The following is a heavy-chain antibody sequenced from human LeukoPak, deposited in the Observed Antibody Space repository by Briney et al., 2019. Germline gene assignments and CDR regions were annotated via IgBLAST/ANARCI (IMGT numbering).Heavy chain of an antibody. CDR3: AKERPHGMDV. J-gene: IGHJ6*02. CDR2: ITSTSTYI. D-gene: IGHD6-6*01. V-gene: IGHV3-21*01. Sequence: GGSLRLSCAASGFTFSSYNMNWVRQAPGKGLEWVSTITSTSTYIAYADSVKGRFTISRDNADNSLYLQMSGLRDDDTAVYYCAKERPHGMDVWGQGTSVTVSS. CDR1: GFTFSSYN.